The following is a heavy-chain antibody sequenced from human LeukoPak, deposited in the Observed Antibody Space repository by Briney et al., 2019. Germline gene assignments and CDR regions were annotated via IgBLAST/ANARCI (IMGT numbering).Heavy chain of an antibody. J-gene: IGHJ6*03. CDR2: INWNGDNT. CDR1: GFSFDDYG. CDR3: VKYQCTSDYYSYYMDV. V-gene: IGHV3-20*04. Sequence: GGSLRLSCEASGFSFDDYGMTWVRQAPGKGLEWVAGINWNGDNTGYVDSVKGRFTISRDNAKNSLYLQMSGLRAEDTALYYCVKYQCTSDYYSYYMDVWGKGTTVIVSS. D-gene: IGHD6-19*01.